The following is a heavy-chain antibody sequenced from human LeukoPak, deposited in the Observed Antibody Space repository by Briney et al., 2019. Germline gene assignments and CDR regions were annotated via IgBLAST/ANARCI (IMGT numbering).Heavy chain of an antibody. V-gene: IGHV3-74*01. CDR2: IKSDGST. J-gene: IGHJ1*01. D-gene: IGHD3-22*01. Sequence: GGSLRLSCAASGVTFSTYWMHWVRQAPGKGLVWVSRIKSDGSTNYADSVKGRFTISRDNAKNTVSLQMNSLRPEDTGVYYCARAPSEIGGYYPEYFRHWGQGTLVTVSS. CDR3: ARAPSEIGGYYPEYFRH. CDR1: GVTFSTYW.